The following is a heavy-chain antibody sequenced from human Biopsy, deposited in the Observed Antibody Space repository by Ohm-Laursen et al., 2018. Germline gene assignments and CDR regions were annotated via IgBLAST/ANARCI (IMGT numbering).Heavy chain of an antibody. V-gene: IGHV1-24*01. CDR2: FDREERKT. CDR3: ARDALGGGSYRFFY. D-gene: IGHD1-26*01. J-gene: IGHJ4*02. CDR1: GYTLTELS. Sequence: ASVKVSCNVSGYTLTELSIHWVRQTGGKGLEWMGGFDREERKTVYAEKFQGRVTMTEDTSTDTVYMEVTSLRSDDTAVYYCARDALGGGSYRFFYWGQGSLVTVSS.